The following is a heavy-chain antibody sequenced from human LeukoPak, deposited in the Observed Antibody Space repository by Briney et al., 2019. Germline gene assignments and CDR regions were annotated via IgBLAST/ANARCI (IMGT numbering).Heavy chain of an antibody. D-gene: IGHD3-16*02. CDR1: GGSFSDYY. Sequence: SETLSLTCAVYGGSFSDYYWSWLRQSPGKGLEWIGEINHSGSTNYNPSLKSRVTISVDTSKNQFSLRLRSVTAADTTVYYCARGRGIRYTRRGTFDIWGQGTMVTVPS. CDR3: ARGRGIRYTRRGTFDI. CDR2: INHSGST. V-gene: IGHV4-34*01. J-gene: IGHJ3*02.